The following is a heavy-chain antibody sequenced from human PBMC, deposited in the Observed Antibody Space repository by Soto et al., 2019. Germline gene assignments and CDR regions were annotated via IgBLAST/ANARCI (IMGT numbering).Heavy chain of an antibody. CDR1: GFTFSSYG. CDR2: IWYDGSNK. V-gene: IGHV3-33*01. Sequence: GGSLRLSCAASGFTFSSYGMHWVRQAPGKGLEWVAVIWYDGSNKYYADSVKGRFTISRDNSKNTLYLQMNSLRAEDTAVYYCARDLDGSGSSLFNWFDPWGQGTLVTVSS. J-gene: IGHJ5*02. D-gene: IGHD3-10*01. CDR3: ARDLDGSGSSLFNWFDP.